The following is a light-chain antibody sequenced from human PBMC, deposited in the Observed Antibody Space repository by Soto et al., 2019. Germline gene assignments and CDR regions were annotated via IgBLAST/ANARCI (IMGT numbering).Light chain of an antibody. J-gene: IGLJ1*01. V-gene: IGLV1-44*01. CDR3: AAGDDSLNGYL. Sequence: QSVLTQPPSASGTPGQRVTISCSGSSSNIGSNTVNWYQQLPGTAPKLLIYSNNQRPSGVPDRFSGSKSGTSASLAISGLQSEDEADYYCAAGDDSLNGYLFGPGTKVTV. CDR2: SNN. CDR1: SSNIGSNT.